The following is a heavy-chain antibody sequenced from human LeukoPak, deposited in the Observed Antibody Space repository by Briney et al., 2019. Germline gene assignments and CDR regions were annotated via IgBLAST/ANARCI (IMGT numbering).Heavy chain of an antibody. V-gene: IGHV3-53*01. CDR2: ICSGGST. J-gene: IGHJ4*02. D-gene: IGHD3-10*01. Sequence: HSGGSLRLSCAASGFTVSSNYMSWVRQAPGKGLEWVSVICSGGSTYYADSVKGRFTISRDNSKSTLYIQMNSLRAEDTAVYYCARAKPKNMVRGLIMRRESRYYFDYWGQGTLVTVSS. CDR3: ARAKPKNMVRGLIMRRESRYYFDY. CDR1: GFTVSSNY.